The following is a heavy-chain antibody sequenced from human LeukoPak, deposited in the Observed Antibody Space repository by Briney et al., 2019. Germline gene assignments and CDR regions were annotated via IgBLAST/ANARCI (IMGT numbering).Heavy chain of an antibody. CDR1: GFTFGSSW. V-gene: IGHV3-74*01. Sequence: GGSLRLSCAASGFTFGSSWMHWVRQAPGEGLVWVSRINTDGSSTRYADSVKGRFTISRDNAKNTLYLQMNSMRAEDTAVYYCARDGGAWLDYWGQGTLVTVSS. CDR3: ARDGGAWLDY. CDR2: INTDGSST. D-gene: IGHD3-16*01. J-gene: IGHJ4*02.